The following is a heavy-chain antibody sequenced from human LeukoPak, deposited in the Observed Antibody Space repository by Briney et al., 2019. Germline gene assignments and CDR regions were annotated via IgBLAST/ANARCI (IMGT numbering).Heavy chain of an antibody. CDR1: GFTFSDYY. D-gene: IGHD1-20*01. CDR2: ISSSGSAI. CDR3: ARDSRHFITGTTEY. Sequence: GGSLRLSCAASGFTFSDYYMSWIRQAPGKGLEWVSYISSSGSAIYYADSVKGRFTISRDNANNSLYLQMNSLRAEDTAVYYCARDSRHFITGTTEYWGQGTLVTVSS. V-gene: IGHV3-11*01. J-gene: IGHJ4*02.